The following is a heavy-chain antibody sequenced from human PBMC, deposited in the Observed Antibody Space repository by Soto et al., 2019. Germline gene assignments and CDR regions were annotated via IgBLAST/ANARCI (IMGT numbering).Heavy chain of an antibody. CDR3: ARTRQHSSWYFDAFDI. CDR1: GGSISSGGYY. V-gene: IGHV4-31*03. CDR2: IYYSGST. D-gene: IGHD6-13*01. Sequence: PSETLSLTCTVSGGSISSGGYYWSWIRQHPGKGLEWIGYIYYSGSTYYKPSLKSRVTISVDTSKNQFYLKLSSVTAADTAVYYCARTRQHSSWYFDAFDIWGQGTMVTVSS. J-gene: IGHJ3*02.